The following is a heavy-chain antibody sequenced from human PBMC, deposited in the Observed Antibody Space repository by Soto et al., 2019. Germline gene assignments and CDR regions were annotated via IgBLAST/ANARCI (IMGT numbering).Heavy chain of an antibody. V-gene: IGHV3-23*01. CDR2: ITASGGTT. Sequence: GGSLRLSCAASGFTFSTYSMSWVRQAPGKGLEWVAHITASGGTTYYADSVKGRFTISRDTSRNTLYLQMNSLRAEDTALYYCAKCMQAYWNYDAHHIWRQGTMVTVSS. J-gene: IGHJ3*02. CDR1: GFTFSTYS. D-gene: IGHD1-7*01. CDR3: AKCMQAYWNYDAHHI.